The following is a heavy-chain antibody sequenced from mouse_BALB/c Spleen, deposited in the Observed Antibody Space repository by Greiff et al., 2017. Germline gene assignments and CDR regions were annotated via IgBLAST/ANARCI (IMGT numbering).Heavy chain of an antibody. J-gene: IGHJ3*01. CDR2: IPYSGST. CDR1: GYSITSGYS. Sequence: EVQLQQSGPDLVKPSQSLSLTCTATGYSITSGYSWHWIRQFPGNKLEWMGYIPYSGSTNYNPSLKSRISITRDTSKNQFFLQLNSVTTEDTAAYSCARSGGYDGGFAYWGQGTLVTVSA. D-gene: IGHD2-2*01. V-gene: IGHV3-1*02. CDR3: ARSGGYDGGFAY.